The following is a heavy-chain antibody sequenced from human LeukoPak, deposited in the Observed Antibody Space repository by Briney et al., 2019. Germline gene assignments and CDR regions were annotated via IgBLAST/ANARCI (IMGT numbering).Heavy chain of an antibody. CDR2: IYSSGNT. D-gene: IGHD1-26*01. J-gene: IGHJ4*02. CDR3: ARDSGNYRYDNSDY. V-gene: IGHV3-66*03. Sequence: GGSLRLSCAASGFIVSSNYMSWVRQAPGKGLEWVSVIYSSGNTYYADSVKGRFTISRDDSNNTLYLQMNSLRAEDTALYYCARDSGNYRYDNSDYWGQGTLVTVSS. CDR1: GFIVSSNY.